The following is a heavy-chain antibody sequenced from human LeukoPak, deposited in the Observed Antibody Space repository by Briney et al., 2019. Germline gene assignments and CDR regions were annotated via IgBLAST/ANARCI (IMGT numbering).Heavy chain of an antibody. V-gene: IGHV5-51*01. D-gene: IGHD2-2*01. Sequence: GESLKISCKGSGYSFTSYWIGWVRQMPGKGLEWMWIIYPGDSDTRYSPSFQGQVTISADKSISTADLQWRSLKPSDTAMYYCARRGYCSSTRCYHTPDGYGAFDLWGQGTMVPVSS. CDR1: GYSFTSYW. CDR3: ARRGYCSSTRCYHTPDGYGAFDL. CDR2: IYPGDSDT. J-gene: IGHJ3*01.